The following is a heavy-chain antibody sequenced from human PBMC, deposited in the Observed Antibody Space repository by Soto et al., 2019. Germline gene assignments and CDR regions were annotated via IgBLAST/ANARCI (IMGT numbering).Heavy chain of an antibody. V-gene: IGHV3-72*01. J-gene: IGHJ5*02. CDR2: ARNKANSYTT. CDR1: GFTFSNHY. D-gene: IGHD6-19*01. CDR3: ARVRAGSVGWFDP. Sequence: GSLRLSCAASGFTFSNHYIDWVRQAPGKGLEWVGRARNKANSYTTEYAASAKGRFTISRDDSKNSAYLQMNSLKTEDTAVYYCARVRAGSVGWFDPWGQGTLVTVSS.